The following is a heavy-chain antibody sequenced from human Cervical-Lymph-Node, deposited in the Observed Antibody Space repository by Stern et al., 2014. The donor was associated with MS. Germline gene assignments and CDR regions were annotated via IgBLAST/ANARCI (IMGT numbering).Heavy chain of an antibody. D-gene: IGHD7-27*01. Sequence: VQLVQSGSELKQPGASVKVSCKASGYTFTNYVLTWVRRAPGQGPEWMGWINPHTGNPTYAQGFTGRMVFSLDTSVSTAYLQISGLKSEDTAVYCCARALGRWWFDPWGQGTLVTVST. J-gene: IGHJ5*02. CDR2: INPHTGNP. CDR3: ARALGRWWFDP. CDR1: GYTFTNYV. V-gene: IGHV7-4-1*02.